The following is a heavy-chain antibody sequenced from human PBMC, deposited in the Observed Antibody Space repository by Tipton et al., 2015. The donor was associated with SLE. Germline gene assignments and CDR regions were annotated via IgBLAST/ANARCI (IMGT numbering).Heavy chain of an antibody. J-gene: IGHJ2*01. Sequence: GSLRLSCVASGFTFSLSDINWVRQAPGKGLEWISYISGGGNTIYYADSVKGRFTISRDNAKNSLFLQMNSLRVEDAAVYYCARDSGYDPYWYFDLWGRGTLVTVSS. CDR1: GFTFSLSD. CDR3: ARDSGYDPYWYFDL. CDR2: ISGGGNTI. D-gene: IGHD5-12*01. V-gene: IGHV3-48*03.